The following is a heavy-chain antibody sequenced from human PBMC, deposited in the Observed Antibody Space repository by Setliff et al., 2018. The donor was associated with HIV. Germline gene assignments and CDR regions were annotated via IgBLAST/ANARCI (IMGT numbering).Heavy chain of an antibody. Sequence: ASVKVSCKASGYTFTNYDINWVRQAAGQGLEWMGWMNPNSRNTGYAQKFQGRITMTRNTSISTTYMELSSLRSEDTAVYYCARWPTTASQYYYYYMDVWGKGTTVTVSS. CDR1: GYTFTNYD. D-gene: IGHD4-17*01. CDR3: ARWPTTASQYYYYYMDV. CDR2: MNPNSRNT. V-gene: IGHV1-8*02. J-gene: IGHJ6*03.